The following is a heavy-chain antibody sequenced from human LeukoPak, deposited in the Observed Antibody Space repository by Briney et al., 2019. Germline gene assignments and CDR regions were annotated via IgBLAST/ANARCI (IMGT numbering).Heavy chain of an antibody. D-gene: IGHD1-14*01. CDR1: GYSISRGYY. V-gene: IGHV4-38-2*02. CDR2: IDRSGST. CDR3: AGEVFRASPFDY. Sequence: SETLSLTCAVFGYSISRGYYWGWIRQPPGKGLEWIGSIDRSGSTYYNPSLKSRVTILVDTSKNQFSLKLNSVTAADTAVYYCAGEVFRASPFDYWGQGTLVTVSS. J-gene: IGHJ4*02.